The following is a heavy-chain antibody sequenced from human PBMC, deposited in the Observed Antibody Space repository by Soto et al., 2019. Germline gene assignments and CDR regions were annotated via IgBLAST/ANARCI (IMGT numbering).Heavy chain of an antibody. V-gene: IGHV1-3*01. Sequence: GASVKVSCKSSAYTFTDYSIHWVRQAPGQRLEWMGWINGGNGNTKSSQRFQGRVTISRDTSASTAYMELSSLRSEDTAVYYCAREQVTANDAFDIWGQGTMVTVSS. CDR2: INGGNGNT. CDR3: AREQVTANDAFDI. D-gene: IGHD2-21*02. CDR1: AYTFTDYS. J-gene: IGHJ3*02.